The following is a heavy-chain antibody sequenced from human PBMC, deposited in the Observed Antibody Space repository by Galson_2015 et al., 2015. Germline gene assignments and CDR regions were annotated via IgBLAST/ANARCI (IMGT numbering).Heavy chain of an antibody. Sequence: SLRLSCAASGFTFDDYAMHWVHQAPGKGLEWVSLISGDGGSTYYADSVKGRFTISRDNSKNSLYLQMNSLRTEDTALYYCAKAYRAMYYYDSSGYVGYYYYGMDVWGQGTTVTVSS. J-gene: IGHJ6*02. CDR2: ISGDGGST. CDR3: AKAYRAMYYYDSSGYVGYYYYGMDV. V-gene: IGHV3-43*02. CDR1: GFTFDDYA. D-gene: IGHD3-22*01.